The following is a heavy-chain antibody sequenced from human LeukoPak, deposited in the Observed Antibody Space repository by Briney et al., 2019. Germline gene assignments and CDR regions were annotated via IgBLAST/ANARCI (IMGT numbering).Heavy chain of an antibody. CDR3: ARNKEYYDLWSGYYVTDNWFDP. CDR2: INHRGST. Sequence: SETLSLTCAVYGGSFSGYYWSWIRQPPGKGLEWIGEINHRGSTNYNPSLKSRVTISVDTSKNQFSLKLSSVTAADTAVYHCARNKEYYDLWSGYYVTDNWFDPWGQGTLVTVSS. CDR1: GGSFSGYY. V-gene: IGHV4-34*01. J-gene: IGHJ5*02. D-gene: IGHD3-3*01.